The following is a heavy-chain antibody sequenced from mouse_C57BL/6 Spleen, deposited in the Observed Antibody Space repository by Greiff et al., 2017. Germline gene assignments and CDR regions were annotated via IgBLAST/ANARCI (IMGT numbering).Heavy chain of an antibody. Sequence: QVQLQQPGAELVMPGASVKLSCTASGYTFTSYWMHWVKQRPGQGLEWIGEIDPSDSYTNYNQKFKCKSTLTVDKSSSTAYMQLSSLTSEDSAVYYCVRQLRLRWYFDYWGQGTTLTVSS. J-gene: IGHJ2*01. CDR2: IDPSDSYT. V-gene: IGHV1-69*01. CDR3: VRQLRLRWYFDY. CDR1: GYTFTSYW. D-gene: IGHD3-2*02.